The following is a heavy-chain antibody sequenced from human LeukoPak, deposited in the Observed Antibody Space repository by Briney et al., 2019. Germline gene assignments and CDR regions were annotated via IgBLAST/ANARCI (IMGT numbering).Heavy chain of an antibody. D-gene: IGHD6-13*01. CDR2: IYPGDSDT. CDR1: GYRFNSYW. Sequence: GESLKISCKGSGYRFNSYWIGWVRQMPGKGLEWMGIIYPGDSDTRYSPSFQGQVTISADKSISTAYLQWSSLKASDTAMYYCAMPDSSSWYHFDYWGQGTLVTVSS. CDR3: AMPDSSSWYHFDY. J-gene: IGHJ4*02. V-gene: IGHV5-51*01.